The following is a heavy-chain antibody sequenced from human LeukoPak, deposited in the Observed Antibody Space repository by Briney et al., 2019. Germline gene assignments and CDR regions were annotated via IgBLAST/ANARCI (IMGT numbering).Heavy chain of an antibody. D-gene: IGHD6-13*01. CDR2: ISSSSSYI. J-gene: IGHJ4*02. Sequence: PGGSLRLSCAASGFTFSSYAMSWVRQAPGKGLEWVSSISSSSSYIYYADSVKGRFTISRDNAKNSLYLQMNSLRAEDTAVYYCARDRVSSSWSYYFDYWGQGTLVTVSS. CDR1: GFTFSSYA. CDR3: ARDRVSSSWSYYFDY. V-gene: IGHV3-21*01.